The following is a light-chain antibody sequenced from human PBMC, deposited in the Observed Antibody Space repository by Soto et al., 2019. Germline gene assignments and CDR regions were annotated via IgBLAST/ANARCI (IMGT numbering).Light chain of an antibody. V-gene: IGKV4-1*01. CDR3: QQYYHPPQT. CDR2: WSS. CDR1: QSLLYSSNNKNY. Sequence: DIVMTQSPDSLAVSLGERATINCKSSQSLLYSSNNKNYLAWYQQKPGQPPKLLIYWSSTRESGIPDRLSGSGSGTDFTLTICSLQAEDAAVYYCQQYYHPPQTFGQGTKVEI. J-gene: IGKJ1*01.